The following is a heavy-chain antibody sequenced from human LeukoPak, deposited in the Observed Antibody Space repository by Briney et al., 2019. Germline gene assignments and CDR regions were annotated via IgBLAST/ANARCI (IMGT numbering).Heavy chain of an antibody. J-gene: IGHJ4*02. D-gene: IGHD3-16*02. V-gene: IGHV3-7*01. CDR3: GRIFNIWGTFRNT. Sequence: QPGRSLRLSCAASGFPFTSNWMVWVRQAPGKGLEWVANINDDGSEKNYLESLKGRFTISRDNANNSVSLHMTALRAEDTAIYYCGRIFNIWGTFRNTWGQGTQVTVSS. CDR1: GFPFTSNW. CDR2: INDDGSEK.